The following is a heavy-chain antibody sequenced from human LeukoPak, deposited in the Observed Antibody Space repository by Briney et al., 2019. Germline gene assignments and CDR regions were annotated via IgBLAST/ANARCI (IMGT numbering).Heavy chain of an antibody. CDR2: IYYSGST. V-gene: IGHV4-39*01. CDR3: ARRFAPSRNDAFDI. Sequence: SSETLSLTCTVSGGSINRSSYYWGWIRQPPGKGLEWIGTIYYSGSTYYNPSLKSRVTISVDTSKNQFSLKLSSVTASDTAVYYCARRFAPSRNDAFDIWGQGTMVTVSS. D-gene: IGHD3-10*01. CDR1: GGSINRSSYY. J-gene: IGHJ3*02.